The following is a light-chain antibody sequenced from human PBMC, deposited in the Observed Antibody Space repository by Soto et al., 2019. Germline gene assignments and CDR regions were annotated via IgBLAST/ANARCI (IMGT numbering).Light chain of an antibody. V-gene: IGLV1-44*01. J-gene: IGLJ1*01. Sequence: SVLTQPPSASGTPGQMVTISCSGSSSNFGANTVNWYQQLPGTAPKLLIYSNIQRPSGVPDRFSGSKSGTSASLAISGLQSEDEADYYCAAWDDSLKGYVFGAGTKVTVL. CDR2: SNI. CDR3: AAWDDSLKGYV. CDR1: SSNFGANT.